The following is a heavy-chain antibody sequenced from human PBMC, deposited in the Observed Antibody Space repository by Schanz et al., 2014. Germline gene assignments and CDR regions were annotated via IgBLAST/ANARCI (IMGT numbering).Heavy chain of an antibody. Sequence: QVQLVQSGAEVKKPGASVKVSCKASGYTFTSYSIHWVRQAPGQGLEWMGWINVGNGNMKYSQKFQGRVTITRDTAASTAYMELTSHRSEDTAVYFCARDLTVDTGCVVHYYYYGMDVWGQGTTVTVSS. CDR3: ARDLTVDTGCVVHYYYYGMDV. CDR1: GYTFTSYS. J-gene: IGHJ6*02. CDR2: INVGNGNM. D-gene: IGHD2-8*02. V-gene: IGHV1-3*01.